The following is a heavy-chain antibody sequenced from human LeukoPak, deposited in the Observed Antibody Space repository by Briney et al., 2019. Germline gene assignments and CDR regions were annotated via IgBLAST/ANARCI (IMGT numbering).Heavy chain of an antibody. J-gene: IGHJ4*02. Sequence: GGSLRLSCAASGFTFSRYWMHWVRQAPGKGLVWVSPINPDGSVTTYADAVKGRFTISRDDSNNALYLQMHSLRAEDTALYYCASGPPFLKYFEYWGQGTLVTVSS. CDR2: INPDGSVT. CDR1: GFTFSRYW. D-gene: IGHD3-3*01. V-gene: IGHV3-74*01. CDR3: ASGPPFLKYFEY.